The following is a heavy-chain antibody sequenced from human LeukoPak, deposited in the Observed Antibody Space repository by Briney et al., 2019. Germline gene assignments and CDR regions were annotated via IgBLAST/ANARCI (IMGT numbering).Heavy chain of an antibody. CDR3: ARDSPTYYYDSSGYPKPPLDY. CDR1: GYTFTGYY. D-gene: IGHD3-22*01. J-gene: IGHJ4*02. V-gene: IGHV1-2*02. CDR2: INPNSGGT. Sequence: ASVKVSCKASGYTFTGYYMHWVRQAPGQGLEWMGWINPNSGGTNYAQKFQGRVTMTRDTSISTAYMELSRLRSDDTAVYYCARDSPTYYYDSSGYPKPPLDYWGQGTLVTVSS.